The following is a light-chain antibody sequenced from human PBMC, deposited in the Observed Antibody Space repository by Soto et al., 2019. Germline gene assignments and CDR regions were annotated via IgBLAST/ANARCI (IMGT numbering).Light chain of an antibody. V-gene: IGLV2-23*02. Sequence: QSVLTQPASVSGTPGQSITISCTGTSSDVGNYNLVSWYQHHPGTAPKLMISEVSNRPSGVSNRFSGSKSGNTSSLTISGLQAEDEADYYWCSYAGSNTYVVFGGGTKLTVL. CDR2: EVS. CDR1: SSDVGNYNL. CDR3: CSYAGSNTYVV. J-gene: IGLJ2*01.